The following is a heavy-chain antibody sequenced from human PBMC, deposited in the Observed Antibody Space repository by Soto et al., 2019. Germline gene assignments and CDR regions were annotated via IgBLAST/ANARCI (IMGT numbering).Heavy chain of an antibody. CDR1: GFTFSTYW. CDR3: ARVPTGKYGVWNY. CDR2: INPGGSII. D-gene: IGHD2-8*01. Sequence: EQLVESGGGLVQPGGSLRLSCAASGFTFSTYWMHWVRQAPGEGLVWVSRINPGGSIITYADSVKGRFTISRDNAKNTLYLQMNSLRGDDTAVYYCARVPTGKYGVWNYWGQGTLVTVSS. J-gene: IGHJ4*02. V-gene: IGHV3-74*01.